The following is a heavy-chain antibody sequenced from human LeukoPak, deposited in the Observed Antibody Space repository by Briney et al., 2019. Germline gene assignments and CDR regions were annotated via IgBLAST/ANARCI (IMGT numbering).Heavy chain of an antibody. CDR2: INHSGST. CDR3: ARGRYPRWAGYFDY. Sequence: SETLSLTCAVYGGSFSGYYWSWIRQPPGKGLEWIGEINHSGSTNYNPSLKSRVTISVDTSKNQFSPKLSSVTAADTAVYYCARGRYPRWAGYFDYWGQGTLVTVSS. J-gene: IGHJ4*02. CDR1: GGSFSGYY. V-gene: IGHV4-34*01. D-gene: IGHD4-23*01.